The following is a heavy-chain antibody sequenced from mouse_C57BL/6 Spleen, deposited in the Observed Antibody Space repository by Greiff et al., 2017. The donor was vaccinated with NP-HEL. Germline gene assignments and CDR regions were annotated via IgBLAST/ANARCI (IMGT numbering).Heavy chain of an antibody. Sequence: VQLQQSGPELVKPGASVKISCKASGYTFTDYYMNWVKQSHGKSLEWIGDINPNNGGTSYNQKFKGKATLTVDKSSSTAYMELRSLTSEDSAVYYCARVGLGLRQFAYWGQGTLVTVSA. V-gene: IGHV1-26*01. D-gene: IGHD2-2*01. CDR1: GYTFTDYY. CDR3: ARVGLGLRQFAY. J-gene: IGHJ3*01. CDR2: INPNNGGT.